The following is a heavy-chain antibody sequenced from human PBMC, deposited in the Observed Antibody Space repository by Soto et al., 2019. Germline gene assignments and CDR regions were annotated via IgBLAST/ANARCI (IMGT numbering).Heavy chain of an antibody. CDR2: ISYDGSNK. V-gene: IGHV3-30*03. D-gene: IGHD6-13*01. Sequence: GGALRLSCAASGFTFSGYVMHWVRQSPGKGLEWVAVISYDGSNKYYADSVKGRFTISRDNSKNTLYLQMNSLRAEDTAVYYCAREKDIAAAGLIDYWGQGTLVTVSS. CDR3: AREKDIAAAGLIDY. CDR1: GFTFSGYV. J-gene: IGHJ4*02.